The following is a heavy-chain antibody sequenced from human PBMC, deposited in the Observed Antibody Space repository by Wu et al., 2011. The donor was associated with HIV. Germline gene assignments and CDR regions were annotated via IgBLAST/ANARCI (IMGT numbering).Heavy chain of an antibody. CDR1: GYTFTSYY. D-gene: IGHD6-13*01. J-gene: IGHJ4*02. V-gene: IGHV1-46*01. CDR2: INPSGGST. CDR3: ARELXFPIAKYYFDY. Sequence: QVQLVQSGAEVKKPGASVKVSCKASGYTFTSYYMHWVRQAPGQGLEWMGIINPSGGSTSYAQKFQGRVTMTRDTSTSTVYMELSSLRSEDTAVYYCARELXFPIAKYYFDYWARERLVTVSS.